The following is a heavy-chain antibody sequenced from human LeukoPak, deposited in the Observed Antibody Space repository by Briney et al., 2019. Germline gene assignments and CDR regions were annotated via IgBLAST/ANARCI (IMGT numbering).Heavy chain of an antibody. Sequence: ETLSLTCTVSGYSISSGYYWGWIRQPPGKGLEWVANIKQDGSEKYYVDSVKGRFTISRDNAKNSLYLQMNSLRAEDTAVYYCARVGKTTNYAFGYYYYMDVWGKGTTVTVSS. CDR3: ARVGKTTNYAFGYYYYMDV. V-gene: IGHV3-7*01. CDR1: GYSISSGYY. CDR2: IKQDGSEK. D-gene: IGHD1-7*01. J-gene: IGHJ6*03.